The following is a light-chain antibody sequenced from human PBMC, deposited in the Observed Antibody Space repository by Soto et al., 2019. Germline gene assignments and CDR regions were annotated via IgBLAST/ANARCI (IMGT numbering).Light chain of an antibody. CDR3: CSYGGSRAV. J-gene: IGLJ7*01. Sequence: QSALTQPASVSGSPGQSITISCTGTSSVVGSHNLVSWYQQHPGQAPKLMIYEVSKRPLGVSARFSASKSGNTASLTISGLQAEDEADYYCCSYGGSRAVFGGGTQLTVL. CDR1: SSVVGSHNL. CDR2: EVS. V-gene: IGLV2-23*02.